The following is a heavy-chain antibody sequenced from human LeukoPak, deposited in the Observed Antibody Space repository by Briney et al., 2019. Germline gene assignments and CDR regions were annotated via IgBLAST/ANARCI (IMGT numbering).Heavy chain of an antibody. CDR2: VDSGGST. J-gene: IGHJ4*02. Sequence: GGSLRLSCAASGFTFSNYDMSWVRQAPGKGLERVSAVDSGGSTYYADSVKGRFAISRDNSKNMVYLQMSSLRVEDTAVYYCTNPFYGSGPRGYWGQGTLVTVSS. V-gene: IGHV3-23*01. CDR3: TNPFYGSGPRGY. D-gene: IGHD3-10*01. CDR1: GFTFSNYD.